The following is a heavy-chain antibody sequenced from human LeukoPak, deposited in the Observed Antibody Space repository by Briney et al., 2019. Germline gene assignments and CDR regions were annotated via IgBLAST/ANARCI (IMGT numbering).Heavy chain of an antibody. CDR3: ARGSVPFFASDS. CDR1: GGSISSYY. CDR2: IYYSGST. V-gene: IGHV4-59*12. J-gene: IGHJ5*01. Sequence: SETLSLTCSVSGGSISSYYWSCIRQPPGRKLEWIGHIYYSGSTNNNSGRTNYSPSLKSRATISVDKSKNQFSLKLSSVTAAVTAVYYCARGSVPFFASDSWGQGTLVSVSS. D-gene: IGHD3-10*01.